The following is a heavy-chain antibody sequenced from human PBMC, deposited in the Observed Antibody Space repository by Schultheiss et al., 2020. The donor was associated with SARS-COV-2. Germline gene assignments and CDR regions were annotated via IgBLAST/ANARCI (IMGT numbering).Heavy chain of an antibody. J-gene: IGHJ6*02. CDR1: GFTFSSYD. CDR3: ARGGGYDGMDL. Sequence: GGSLRLSCAASGFTFSSYDMHWVRQATGKGLEWVSAIGTAGDTYYPGSVKGRFAISRENAKNSLYLQMNSLRAGDTAVYYCARGGGYDGMDLWGQGTTVTVSS. CDR2: IGTAGDT. D-gene: IGHD3-22*01. V-gene: IGHV3-13*01.